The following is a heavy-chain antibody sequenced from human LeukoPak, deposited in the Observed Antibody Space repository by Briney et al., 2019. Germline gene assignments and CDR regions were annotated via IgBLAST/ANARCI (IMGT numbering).Heavy chain of an antibody. CDR1: GFTFSSYA. CDR2: ISSNGGST. CDR3: ARGLVSGSWYLGDPLRNWFDP. D-gene: IGHD6-13*01. Sequence: PGGSLRLSCAASGFTFSSYAMHWVRQAPGKGLEYVSAISSNGGSTYYANSVKGRFTISRDNSKNTLYLQMGSLRAEDMAVYYCARGLVSGSWYLGDPLRNWFDPWGQGTLVTVSS. J-gene: IGHJ5*02. V-gene: IGHV3-64*01.